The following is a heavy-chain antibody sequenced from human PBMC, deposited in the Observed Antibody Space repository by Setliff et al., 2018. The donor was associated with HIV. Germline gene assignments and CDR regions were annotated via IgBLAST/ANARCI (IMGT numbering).Heavy chain of an antibody. V-gene: IGHV4-38-2*01. CDR2: IYHSGST. D-gene: IGHD7-27*01. J-gene: IGHJ4*02. CDR1: GYSINSGYY. CDR3: ARQVGNKVLFDS. Sequence: PSETLSLTCAVSGYSINSGYYWGWIRQPPGKGLEWIGTIYHSGSTYYNPSLKSRVTISVDMSKNQFSLKLSSVTAADTAVYYCARQVGNKVLFDSWGQGTLVTVSS.